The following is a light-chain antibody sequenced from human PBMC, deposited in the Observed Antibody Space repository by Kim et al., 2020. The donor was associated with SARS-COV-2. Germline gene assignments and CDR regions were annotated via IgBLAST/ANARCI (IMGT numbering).Light chain of an antibody. CDR1: KLGDKY. CDR3: QAWDSSTFYV. CDR2: QDS. J-gene: IGLJ3*02. V-gene: IGLV3-1*01. Sequence: SYELTQPPSVSVSPGQTASITCSGDKLGDKYACWYQQKPGQSPVLVIYQDSKRPSGIPERFSGSNSGNTATLTISGTQAMDEADYYCQAWDSSTFYVFRGGTKLTVL.